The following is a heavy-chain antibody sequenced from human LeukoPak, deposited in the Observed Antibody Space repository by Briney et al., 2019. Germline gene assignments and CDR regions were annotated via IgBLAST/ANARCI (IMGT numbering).Heavy chain of an antibody. CDR3: AKDSCTSAICYTDKFYFDS. D-gene: IGHD2-8*01. J-gene: IGHJ4*02. CDR1: GFTFSSYA. V-gene: IGHV3-23*01. CDR2: FTGNDDRT. Sequence: PGGSLRLSCAASGFTFSSYAMSWVRQAPGKGLEWVSGFTGNDDRTYYADSVKGRFTISRDNSKNTLFLQMHALRAEDTAVYFCAKDSCTSAICYTDKFYFDSWGQGTLVTVSS.